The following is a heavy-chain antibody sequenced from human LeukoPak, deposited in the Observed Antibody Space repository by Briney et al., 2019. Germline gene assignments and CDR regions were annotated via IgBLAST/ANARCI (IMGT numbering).Heavy chain of an antibody. CDR2: IYTSGST. Sequence: TLSLTCTVSGGSISSGSYYWSWIRQPAGKGLEWIGRIYTSGSTNYNSSLKSRVTISVDTSKNQFSLKLSSVTAADTAVYYCARDPVVGRFAFDIWGQGTMVTVSS. D-gene: IGHD3-22*01. CDR3: ARDPVVGRFAFDI. J-gene: IGHJ3*02. V-gene: IGHV4-61*02. CDR1: GGSISSGSYY.